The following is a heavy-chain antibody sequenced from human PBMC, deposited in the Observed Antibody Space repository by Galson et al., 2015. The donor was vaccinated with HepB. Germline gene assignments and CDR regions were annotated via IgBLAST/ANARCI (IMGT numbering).Heavy chain of an antibody. V-gene: IGHV3-7*03. CDR3: ARERDPTSSGSLLNY. Sequence: SLRLSCAASGFTFSNYWMSWVRQAQGKGLEWVANIKEDGSETHYVDSMKGRFIISRDNAKKSLYLQMNSLRAEDTAIYYCARERDPTSSGSLLNYWGQGTLVTVSS. D-gene: IGHD6-6*01. J-gene: IGHJ4*02. CDR1: GFTFSNYW. CDR2: IKEDGSET.